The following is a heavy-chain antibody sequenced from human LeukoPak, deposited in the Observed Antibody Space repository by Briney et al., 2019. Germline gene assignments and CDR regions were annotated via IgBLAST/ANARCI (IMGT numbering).Heavy chain of an antibody. CDR1: GGSVSSYY. J-gene: IGHJ4*02. V-gene: IGHV4-59*08. D-gene: IGHD5-18*01. CDR3: ARWPSGYNYGLFDC. CDR2: IYYSGST. Sequence: KTSETLSLTCTVSGGSVSSYYWSWIRQSPVKGLEWIGYIYYSGSTNYNPSLKSRVTISVDTSKNQFSLKLSSVTAADTAVYYCARWPSGYNYGLFDCWGQGTLVTVSS.